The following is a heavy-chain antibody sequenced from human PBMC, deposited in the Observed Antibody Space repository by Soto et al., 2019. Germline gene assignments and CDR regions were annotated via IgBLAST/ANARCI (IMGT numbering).Heavy chain of an antibody. CDR1: GYTFTSYD. D-gene: IGHD3-9*01. Sequence: GASVKVSCKASGYTFTSYDINWVRRATGQGLEWMGWMNPNSGNTGYAQKFQGRVTMTRNTSISTAYMELSSLRSEDTAVYYCARGLIDILTGYHYDAFDIWGQGTMVTVSS. CDR3: ARGLIDILTGYHYDAFDI. V-gene: IGHV1-8*01. CDR2: MNPNSGNT. J-gene: IGHJ3*02.